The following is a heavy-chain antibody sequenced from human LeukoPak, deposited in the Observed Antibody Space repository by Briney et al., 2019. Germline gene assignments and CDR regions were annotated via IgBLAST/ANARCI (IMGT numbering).Heavy chain of an antibody. CDR3: ATVRIAVAEPFDY. J-gene: IGHJ4*02. CDR2: FDPEDGET. CDR1: GFTFTNYY. V-gene: IGHV1-24*01. D-gene: IGHD6-19*01. Sequence: ASVKVSCKASGFTFTNYYMHWVRQAPGKGLEWMGGFDPEDGETIYAQKFQGRVTMTEDTSTDTAYMELSSLRSEDTAVYYCATVRIAVAEPFDYWGQGTLVTVSS.